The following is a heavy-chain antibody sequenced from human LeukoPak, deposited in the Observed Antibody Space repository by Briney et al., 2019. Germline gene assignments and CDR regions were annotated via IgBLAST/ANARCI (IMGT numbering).Heavy chain of an antibody. J-gene: IGHJ4*02. CDR1: GFTFSSYW. CDR3: GRGGYYDSSGYYYPPGDY. V-gene: IGHV3-74*03. CDR2: INIDGSST. Sequence: GGSLRLSCAASGFTFSSYWMYWVRQAPGKGLVWVSRINIDGSSTMYADSVKGRFTISRDNAKNTLYLQMNSLRAEDTAVYYCGRGGYYDSSGYYYPPGDYWGQGTLVTVSS. D-gene: IGHD3-22*01.